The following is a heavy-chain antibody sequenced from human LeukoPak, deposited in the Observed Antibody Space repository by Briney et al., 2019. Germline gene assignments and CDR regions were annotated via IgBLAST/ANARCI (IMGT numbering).Heavy chain of an antibody. V-gene: IGHV5-51*01. Sequence: GESLKISCKGSGFNFTAYWIAWVRQMPGKGLEWMGISHPISSDTKYSPSFQGQVTISADKSSSTAYLQWNSLKASDTAMYYCARHQYYYDSSGNYGWFDSWGQGTLVTVSS. CDR1: GFNFTAYW. J-gene: IGHJ5*01. CDR2: SHPISSDT. D-gene: IGHD3-22*01. CDR3: ARHQYYYDSSGNYGWFDS.